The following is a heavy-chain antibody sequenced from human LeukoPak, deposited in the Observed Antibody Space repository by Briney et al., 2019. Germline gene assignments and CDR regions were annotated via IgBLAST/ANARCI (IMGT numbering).Heavy chain of an antibody. CDR3: ARANKWLRPYYYYYYYMDV. CDR1: GGTFSSYA. D-gene: IGHD5-12*01. CDR2: IIPIFGTA. V-gene: IGHV1-69*06. J-gene: IGHJ6*03. Sequence: ASVKVSCKASGGTFSSYAISWVRQAPGQGLEWMGGIIPIFGTANYAQKFQGRVTITADKSTSTAYMELSSLRSEDTAVYYCARANKWLRPYYYYYYYMDVWGKGTTVTISS.